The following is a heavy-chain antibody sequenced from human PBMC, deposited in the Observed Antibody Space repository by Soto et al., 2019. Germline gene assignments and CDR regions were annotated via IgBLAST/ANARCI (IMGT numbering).Heavy chain of an antibody. CDR2: ISASNGNT. CDR1: GYTFTSYG. Sequence: QVQLVQSGAEVKKPGASVKVSCKASGYTFTSYGISWVRQAPGQGLEWMGWISASNGNTNYAQKLQGRVTMTTDTSTNTAYMALRSLSSDATAVYYCAWVSSGWYYWFDPWGQGTLVTVSS. D-gene: IGHD6-19*01. CDR3: AWVSSGWYYWFDP. V-gene: IGHV1-18*01. J-gene: IGHJ5*02.